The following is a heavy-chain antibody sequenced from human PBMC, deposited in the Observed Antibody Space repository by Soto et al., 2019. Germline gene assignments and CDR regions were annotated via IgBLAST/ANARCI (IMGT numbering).Heavy chain of an antibody. CDR3: TTDDRGYCSSTSCYVHDYIWGSYRYTPARRN. CDR1: GFTFSNAW. D-gene: IGHD3-16*02. V-gene: IGHV3-15*01. J-gene: IGHJ4*02. CDR2: IKSKPDGGTT. Sequence: PGGSLRLSCAASGFTFSNAWMSWVRQAPGKGLEWVGRIKSKPDGGTTDYAAPVKGRFTISRDDSKNSLYLQMNSLKTEDTAGYYCTTDDRGYCSSTSCYVHDYIWGSYRYTPARRNWGQGTLVTVSS.